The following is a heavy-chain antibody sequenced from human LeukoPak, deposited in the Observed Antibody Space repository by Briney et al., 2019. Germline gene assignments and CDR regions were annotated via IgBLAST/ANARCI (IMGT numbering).Heavy chain of an antibody. CDR2: IWYDGSNK. J-gene: IGHJ6*02. Sequence: GRSLRLSCAGSGFTFSSYGMHWVRQAPGKGLEWVAVIWYDGSNKYYADSVKGRFTISRDNSKNTLYLQMNSLRAEDTAVYYCARDGQLVGALSYYYYGMDVWGQGTTVTVSS. V-gene: IGHV3-33*01. CDR3: ARDGQLVGALSYYYYGMDV. D-gene: IGHD1-26*01. CDR1: GFTFSSYG.